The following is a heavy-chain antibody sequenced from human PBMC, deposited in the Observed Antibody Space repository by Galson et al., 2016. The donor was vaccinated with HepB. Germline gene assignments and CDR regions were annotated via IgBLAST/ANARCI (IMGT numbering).Heavy chain of an antibody. V-gene: IGHV3-30*03. CDR3: ARFLTVTTDY. D-gene: IGHD4-17*01. J-gene: IGHJ4*02. CDR1: GFTFSRNG. CDR2: ISYDGSNK. Sequence: SLRLSCAASGFTFSRNGMHRVRQAPGKGLEWVAVISYDGSNKYYADSVKGRFTISRDNSKNTLYLQMNSLRAEDTAVYYCARFLTVTTDYWGQGTLVTVSS.